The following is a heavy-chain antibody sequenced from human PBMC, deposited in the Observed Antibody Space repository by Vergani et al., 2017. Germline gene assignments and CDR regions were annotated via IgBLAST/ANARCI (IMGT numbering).Heavy chain of an antibody. Sequence: QVQLQESGPGLVKPSQTLSLTCTVSGGSISSGSYYWSWIRQPAGKGLEWIGRIYTSGSTNYNPSLKSRVTISVDTSKNQFSLKLSSVTAADTAVYYCAGDRYYGPLDWGQGTLVTVSS. CDR1: GGSISSGSYY. V-gene: IGHV4-61*02. J-gene: IGHJ4*02. CDR2: IYTSGST. D-gene: IGHD3-10*01. CDR3: AGDRYYGPLD.